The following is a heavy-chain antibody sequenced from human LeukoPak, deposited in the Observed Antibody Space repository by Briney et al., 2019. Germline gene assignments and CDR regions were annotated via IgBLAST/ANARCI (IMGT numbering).Heavy chain of an antibody. Sequence: PGGSLRLSCAASGFTFSTFSIHWVRQAPGKGLEWVAVTSNDGGITFYANSVKGRFTISRDNSKNTLYLQMNSLIPEDTAVYYCAREVPYLAVQPCNTRYFDYWGQGTLVTVSS. CDR3: AREVPYLAVQPCNTRYFDY. D-gene: IGHD6-19*01. J-gene: IGHJ4*02. CDR2: TSNDGGIT. CDR1: GFTFSTFS. V-gene: IGHV3-30-3*01.